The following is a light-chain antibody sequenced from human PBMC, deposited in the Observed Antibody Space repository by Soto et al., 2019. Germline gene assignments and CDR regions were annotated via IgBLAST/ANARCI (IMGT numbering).Light chain of an antibody. J-gene: IGLJ1*01. Sequence: QSVLTQPPSASVSPGQSVAISCTGTSSDVGGYNYVSWYQQHPGKAPKLMIYEVNKRPSGVPDRFSGSQSGNTASLTVSGLQAEDEADYYCSSYAGSSNVFGTGTKVTVL. CDR3: SSYAGSSNV. CDR2: EVN. CDR1: SSDVGGYNY. V-gene: IGLV2-8*01.